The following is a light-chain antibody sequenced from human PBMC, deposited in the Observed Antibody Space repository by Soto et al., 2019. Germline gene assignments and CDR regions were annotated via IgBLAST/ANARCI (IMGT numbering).Light chain of an antibody. CDR1: QSVSSN. V-gene: IGKV3-15*01. J-gene: IGKJ4*01. CDR3: QQYGSSPSALT. CDR2: GAS. Sequence: EIVMTQSPATLSVSPGERATLSCRASQSVSSNLAWYQQKPGQAPRLLIYGASTRATGIPARFSGSGSGTEFTLTISSLQSEDFAVYYCQQYGSSPSALTFGGGTKVDIK.